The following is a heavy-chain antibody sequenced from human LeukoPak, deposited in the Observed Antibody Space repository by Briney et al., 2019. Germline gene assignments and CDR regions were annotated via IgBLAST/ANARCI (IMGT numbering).Heavy chain of an antibody. CDR2: IYTSGST. V-gene: IGHV4-4*07. CDR1: GGSISSYY. J-gene: IGHJ2*01. CDR3: ARVKCSGGSCYWYFDL. D-gene: IGHD2-15*01. Sequence: PSETLSLICTVSGGSISSYYWTWIRHPAGKGLELIGRIYTSGSTNYNPSLKSRVTMSVDTSKNQFSLKLSSVTAADTAVYYRARVKCSGGSCYWYFDLWGRGTLVTVSS.